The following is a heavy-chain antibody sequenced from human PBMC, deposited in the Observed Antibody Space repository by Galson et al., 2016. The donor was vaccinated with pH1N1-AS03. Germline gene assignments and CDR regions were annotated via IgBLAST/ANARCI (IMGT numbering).Heavy chain of an antibody. J-gene: IGHJ6*02. V-gene: IGHV4-59*08. Sequence: LSLTCTVSGGSMNDFYWNWIRQPPGKGLEWIGYIFYTGNTKYNPSPKSRLTISVDTSRSQFSLRLSSVTAADTAVYYCARQGGYSSSWYVWGQGTTVTVSS. CDR3: ARQGGYSSSWYV. CDR1: GGSMNDFY. CDR2: IFYTGNT. D-gene: IGHD6-13*01.